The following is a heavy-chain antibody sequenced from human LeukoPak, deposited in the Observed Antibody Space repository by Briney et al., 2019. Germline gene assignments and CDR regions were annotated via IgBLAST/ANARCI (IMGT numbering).Heavy chain of an antibody. CDR2: IYYSGST. Sequence: PSETLSLTCTVSGGSISSYYWSWIRQPPGKGLEWIGYIYYSGSTNYNPSLKSRVTISVDTSKNQFSLKLSSVTAADTAVYYCARWGGTTLDYWGQGTLVTVSS. V-gene: IGHV4-59*01. CDR1: GGSISSYY. CDR3: ARWGGTTLDY. J-gene: IGHJ4*02. D-gene: IGHD3-10*01.